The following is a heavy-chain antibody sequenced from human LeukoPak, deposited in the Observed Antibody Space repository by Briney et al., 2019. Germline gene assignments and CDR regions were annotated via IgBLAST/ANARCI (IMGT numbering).Heavy chain of an antibody. J-gene: IGHJ3*02. D-gene: IGHD6-6*01. CDR2: INGDGSST. CDR1: GFMFRSYS. CDR3: ARDGRPAARDI. V-gene: IGHV3-74*01. Sequence: PGGSLRLSCAASGFMFRSYSMNWVRQVPGKGLVWVSRINGDGSSTNYADSVKGRFTISRDNAKNTLYLQMNSLRAEDTAVYYCARDGRPAARDIWGQGTMVTVSS.